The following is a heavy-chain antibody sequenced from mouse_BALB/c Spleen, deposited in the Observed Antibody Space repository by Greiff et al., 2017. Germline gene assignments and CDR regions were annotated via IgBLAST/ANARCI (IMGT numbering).Heavy chain of an antibody. D-gene: IGHD2-4*01. Sequence: EVQLQQSGAELVRSGASVKLSCTASGFNIKDYYMHWVKQRPEQGLEWIGWIDPENGDTEYAPKFQGKATMTADTSSNTAYLQLSSLTSEDTAVYYCAFYYDFAWFAYWGQGTLVTVSA. V-gene: IGHV14-4*02. CDR2: IDPENGDT. CDR3: AFYYDFAWFAY. J-gene: IGHJ3*01. CDR1: GFNIKDYY.